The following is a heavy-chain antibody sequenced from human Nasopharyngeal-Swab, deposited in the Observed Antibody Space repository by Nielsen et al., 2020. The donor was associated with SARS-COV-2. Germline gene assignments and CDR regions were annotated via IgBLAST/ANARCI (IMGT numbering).Heavy chain of an antibody. J-gene: IGHJ6*02. CDR3: ARGKDGVYYYYGMDV. V-gene: IGHV3-30*04. CDR2: ISYDGSNQ. D-gene: IGHD4-17*01. Sequence: GESLKISCAASGFSFNSHAMHWVRQAPGKGLEWVAIISYDGSNQFYADSVKGRFTISRDNSKNTLYLQMNSLRREDTAIYYCARGKDGVYYYYGMDVWGQGTTVTVSS. CDR1: GFSFNSHA.